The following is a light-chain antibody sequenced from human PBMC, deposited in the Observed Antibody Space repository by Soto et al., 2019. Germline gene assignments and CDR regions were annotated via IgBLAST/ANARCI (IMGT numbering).Light chain of an antibody. Sequence: EIVLTQSPGTLSLSPGERATLSCRASQSVSSSYLAGYQHKPGQAPRLLIYGASSRATGIPDRFSGSGSGTDFTLTISRLEPEESAVYYGQQYGSSPPTFGQGTKLEIK. J-gene: IGKJ2*01. CDR1: QSVSSSY. CDR2: GAS. V-gene: IGKV3-20*01. CDR3: QQYGSSPPT.